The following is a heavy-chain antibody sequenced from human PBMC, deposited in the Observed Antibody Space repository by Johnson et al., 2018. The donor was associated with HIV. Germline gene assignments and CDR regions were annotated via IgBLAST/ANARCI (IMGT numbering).Heavy chain of an antibody. CDR2: INSDGSYT. Sequence: VQLVESGGGVVQPGGSLRLSCAESGFTFSSYGMHWVRQAPGKGLVWVSRINSDGSYTNYADSVKGRFTISRDNSKNTLYLQMNSLRAEDTAVYYCARDAGLWLDDAFDIWGQGTMVTVSS. CDR1: GFTFSSYG. J-gene: IGHJ3*02. D-gene: IGHD6-19*01. CDR3: ARDAGLWLDDAFDI. V-gene: IGHV3-74*01.